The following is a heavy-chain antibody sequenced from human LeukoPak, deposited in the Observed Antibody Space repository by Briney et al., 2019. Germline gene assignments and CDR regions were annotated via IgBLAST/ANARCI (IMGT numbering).Heavy chain of an antibody. CDR3: VRDGKSLGSSYYYYYMDV. D-gene: IGHD3-10*01. Sequence: GGSLRLSCEASGFIFSKYWMHWVRQAPGKGLVWVSRISSDGSITNYADSVKGRFTLSRDNPKNMLYLQMNSLRAEDTAEYYCVRDGKSLGSSYYYYYMDVWGKGTTVTISS. J-gene: IGHJ6*03. V-gene: IGHV3-74*01. CDR2: ISSDGSIT. CDR1: GFIFSKYW.